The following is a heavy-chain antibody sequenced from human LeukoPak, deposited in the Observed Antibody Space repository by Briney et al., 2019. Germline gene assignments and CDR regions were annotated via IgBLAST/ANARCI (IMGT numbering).Heavy chain of an antibody. D-gene: IGHD3-9*01. J-gene: IGHJ3*02. CDR2: IYYSGST. CDR1: GGSISSYY. CDR3: ARARSYYDILTGYYPPAAFDI. Sequence: PSETLSLTCTVSGGSISSYYWSWIRQPPGKGLEWIGYIYYSGSTNYNPSLKSRVTISVDTSKNQFSLKLSSVTAADTAVYYCARARSYYDILTGYYPPAAFDIWGQGTMVTVSS. V-gene: IGHV4-59*01.